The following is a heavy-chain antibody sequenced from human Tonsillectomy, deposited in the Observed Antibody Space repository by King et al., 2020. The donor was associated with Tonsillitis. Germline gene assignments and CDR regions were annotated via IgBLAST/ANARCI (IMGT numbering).Heavy chain of an antibody. Sequence: QLVQSGGGLVKPGGSLRLSCAGSGFTFSDYYMSWIRQAPGKGLEWLSYISGSDSIIYYADSVKGRFTISRDNAKNSLYLQLNSLRAEDTAVYYCTRPLFYGDLGYNYYGMDVWGQGTTVTVSS. D-gene: IGHD4-17*01. J-gene: IGHJ6*02. V-gene: IGHV3-11*01. CDR2: ISGSDSII. CDR1: GFTFSDYY. CDR3: TRPLFYGDLGYNYYGMDV.